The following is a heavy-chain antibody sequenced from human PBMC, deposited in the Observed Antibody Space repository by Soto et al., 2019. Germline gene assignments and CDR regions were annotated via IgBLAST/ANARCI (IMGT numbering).Heavy chain of an antibody. CDR1: GFTFSDYT. V-gene: IGHV3-21*01. Sequence: GASLRLSCTASGFTFSDYTMNWVRQAAGEGLEWVSSISSSSSYINYADSVKGRFTVSRHNAKNSLYPQMNSLRPEDTAFYYCARGVETSMDGLHYSDPWGQGTLVNVSS. D-gene: IGHD5-18*01. CDR2: ISSSSSYI. CDR3: ARGVETSMDGLHYSDP. J-gene: IGHJ5*02.